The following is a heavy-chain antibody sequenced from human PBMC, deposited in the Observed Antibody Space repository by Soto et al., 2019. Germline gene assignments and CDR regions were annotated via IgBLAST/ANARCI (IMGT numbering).Heavy chain of an antibody. D-gene: IGHD5-12*01. CDR2: IYYSGST. CDR3: ARLGPNIVATSNAFDI. J-gene: IGHJ3*02. Sequence: LSLTCTVSGGSISSSSYYWGWIRQPPGKGLEWIGSIYYSGSTYYNPSLKSRVTISVDTSKNQFSLKLSSVTAADTAVYYCARLGPNIVATSNAFDIWGQGTMVTVSS. CDR1: GGSISSSSYY. V-gene: IGHV4-39*01.